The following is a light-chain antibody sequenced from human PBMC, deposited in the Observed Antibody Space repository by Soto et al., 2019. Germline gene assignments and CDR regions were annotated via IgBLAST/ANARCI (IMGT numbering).Light chain of an antibody. CDR1: QSVNNN. J-gene: IGKJ2*01. Sequence: EIILTQSPASLSVSPGERATLSCRASQSVNNNLAWYQQKPGQAPRLLIYGASTSATGIPGRFRGSGSGTEFTLTITSRQSEDFSVSFCQQYNNLPPDTFGQGTKLEIK. CDR2: GAS. CDR3: QQYNNLPPDT. V-gene: IGKV3-15*01.